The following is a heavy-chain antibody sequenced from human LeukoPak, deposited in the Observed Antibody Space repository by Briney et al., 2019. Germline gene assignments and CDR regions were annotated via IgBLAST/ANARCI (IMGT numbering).Heavy chain of an antibody. J-gene: IGHJ4*02. CDR3: AKGPLRGTAAAIDY. Sequence: GGSLRLSCAASGFTFRNYVIHWVRQAPGKGLEWVAVTSSDLNVKLYADSVKGRFTISRDNSRSTLYLQMNSLRTEDTAVYYCAKGPLRGTAAAIDYWGQGTLVTVSS. CDR2: TSSDLNVK. CDR1: GFTFRNYV. D-gene: IGHD2-2*01. V-gene: IGHV3-30*18.